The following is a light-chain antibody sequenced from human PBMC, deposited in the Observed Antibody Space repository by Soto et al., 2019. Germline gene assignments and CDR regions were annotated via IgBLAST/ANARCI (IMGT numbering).Light chain of an antibody. Sequence: DIQMTQSPSSLSASVGDRVTITCRASQSIAGYLSWYQQRPGKAPKFLIYSASSLQRGGPSRFSGSGSGTDFSLTINGLQPEDFATYFCQQSFSVPITFGQGTRLEIK. CDR1: QSIAGY. J-gene: IGKJ5*01. CDR3: QQSFSVPIT. CDR2: SAS. V-gene: IGKV1-39*01.